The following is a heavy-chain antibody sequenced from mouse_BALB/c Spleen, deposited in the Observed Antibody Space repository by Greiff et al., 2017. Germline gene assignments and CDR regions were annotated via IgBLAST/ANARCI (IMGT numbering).Heavy chain of an antibody. Sequence: VQLQQSGAELVRSGASVKLSCTASGFNINDYYMHWVKQRPEQGLEWIGWIDPENGGTEYAPKFQGKATMTADTSSNTAYLQLSSLTSEDTAVYYCNAWGITTGAMDYWGQGTSVTVSS. CDR1: GFNINDYY. J-gene: IGHJ4*01. D-gene: IGHD1-1*01. V-gene: IGHV14-4*02. CDR2: IDPENGGT. CDR3: NAWGITTGAMDY.